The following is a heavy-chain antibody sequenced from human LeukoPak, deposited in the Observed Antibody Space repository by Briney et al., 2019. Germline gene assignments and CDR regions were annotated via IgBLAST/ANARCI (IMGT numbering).Heavy chain of an antibody. CDR2: IYSVSGT. CDR1: GFAVSTKY. D-gene: IGHD6-13*01. Sequence: GGSLRLSCAASGFAVSTKYVSWVRQAPGKGLECVSLIYSVSGTYYADSVKGRFTISRDNSKNTLYLQMNNLRAEDTAVYYCARGGNSSTWYEFDYWGQGTLATVSS. CDR3: ARGGNSSTWYEFDY. J-gene: IGHJ4*02. V-gene: IGHV3-53*01.